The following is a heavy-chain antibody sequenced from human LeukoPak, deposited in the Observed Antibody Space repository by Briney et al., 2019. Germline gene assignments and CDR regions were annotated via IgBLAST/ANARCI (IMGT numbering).Heavy chain of an antibody. V-gene: IGHV1-69*13. Sequence: SVKVSCKASGGTFSSYAISWVRQAPGQGLEWMGGIIPIFGTANYAQKFQGRVTITADESTSTAYMELSSLRSEDTAVYYCARSSQYYYDSSGYPCGYWGQGTLVTVSS. J-gene: IGHJ4*02. CDR1: GGTFSSYA. CDR2: IIPIFGTA. D-gene: IGHD3-22*01. CDR3: ARSSQYYYDSSGYPCGY.